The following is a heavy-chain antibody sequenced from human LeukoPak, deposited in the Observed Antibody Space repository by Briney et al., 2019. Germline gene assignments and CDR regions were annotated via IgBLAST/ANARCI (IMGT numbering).Heavy chain of an antibody. J-gene: IGHJ4*02. D-gene: IGHD5-18*01. CDR2: ISSSGGTM. Sequence: GGSLRLSCAASGFTFSNYWMNWVRQAPGKGLEWVSYISSSGGTMYYADSVKGRFTISRDNAKNSLYLQMNSLRAEDTAAYYCARDDDTAPFDYWGQGTLVTVSS. V-gene: IGHV3-48*04. CDR1: GFTFSNYW. CDR3: ARDDDTAPFDY.